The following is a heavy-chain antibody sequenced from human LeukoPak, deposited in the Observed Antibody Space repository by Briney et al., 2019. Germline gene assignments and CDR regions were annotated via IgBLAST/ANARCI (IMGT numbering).Heavy chain of an antibody. J-gene: IGHJ5*02. D-gene: IGHD2-2*01. CDR2: IYYSGST. CDR3: ASGFCSSTSCPSTWFDP. CDR1: GGSISSGGYY. V-gene: IGHV4-31*11. Sequence: SETLSLTCAVYGGSISSGGYYWSWIRQHPGKGLEWIGYIYYSGSTYYNPSLKSRVTISVDTSKNQFSLKLSSVTAADTAVYYCASGFCSSTSCPSTWFDPWGQGTLVTVSS.